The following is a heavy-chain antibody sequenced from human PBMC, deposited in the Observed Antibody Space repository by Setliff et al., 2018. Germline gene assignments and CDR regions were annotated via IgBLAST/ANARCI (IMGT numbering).Heavy chain of an antibody. CDR2: ISPVYGIA. D-gene: IGHD5-12*01. CDR1: GYTFSNYG. Sequence: ASVKVSCKASGYTFSNYGISWVRQAPGQGLEWMGWISPVYGIANYARKFQGRVTLTADTSTTTAYLELTSLRYDDTAVYYCVRGPGPSVVVAIPFDHWGQGSLVTVSS. V-gene: IGHV1-18*01. CDR3: VRGPGPSVVVAIPFDH. J-gene: IGHJ4*02.